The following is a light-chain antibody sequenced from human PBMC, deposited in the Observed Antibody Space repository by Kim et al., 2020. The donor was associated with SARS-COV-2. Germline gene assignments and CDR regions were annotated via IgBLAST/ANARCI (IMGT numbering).Light chain of an antibody. V-gene: IGLV3-1*01. CDR1: KLGDKY. Sequence: SYELTQPPSVSVSAGQTATITCSGDKLGDKYTCWYQQKPGQSPVLVIYQDSKRPSGIPERFSGSNSGNTATLTIRGTQAVDEADYYCQAWDSSANYVFGT. CDR2: QDS. CDR3: QAWDSSANYV. J-gene: IGLJ1*01.